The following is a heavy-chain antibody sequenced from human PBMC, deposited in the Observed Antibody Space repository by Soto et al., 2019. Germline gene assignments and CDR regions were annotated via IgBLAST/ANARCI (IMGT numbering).Heavy chain of an antibody. CDR3: AREEDYGDYVNWFDP. D-gene: IGHD4-17*01. CDR1: GGSISSYY. J-gene: IGHJ5*02. V-gene: IGHV4-59*01. CDR2: IYYSGST. Sequence: QVQLQESGPGLVKPSETLSLTCTVSGGSISSYYWSWIRQPPGKGLEWIGYIYYSGSTNYNPSLKSRVTISVDTSKNQFSLKLSSVTAADTAVYYCAREEDYGDYVNWFDPWGQGTLVTVSS.